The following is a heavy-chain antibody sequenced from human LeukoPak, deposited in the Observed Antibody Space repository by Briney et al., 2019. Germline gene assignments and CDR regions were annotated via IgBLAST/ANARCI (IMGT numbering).Heavy chain of an antibody. CDR1: GFTFSSNW. CDR2: INEDGSTT. Sequence: PGGSLRLSCAASGFTFSSNWMHWVRQAPGKGLVWVSRINEDGSTTNYADSVKGRSTIFRDNAKNTLYLQMNSLRAEDTAVYYCARVGSYTYYFDYWGQGTLVTVSS. J-gene: IGHJ4*02. D-gene: IGHD1-1*01. CDR3: ARVGSYTYYFDY. V-gene: IGHV3-74*01.